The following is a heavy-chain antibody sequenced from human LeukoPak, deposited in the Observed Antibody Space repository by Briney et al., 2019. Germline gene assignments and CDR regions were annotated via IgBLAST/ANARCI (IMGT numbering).Heavy chain of an antibody. CDR2: ISGEGDRT. V-gene: IGHV3-43*02. D-gene: IGHD5-18*01. Sequence: GGSLRLSCAASGFTFDGHAMHWVRQAPGKGLEWVSVISGEGDRTYYADSVKGRFTVSRDNSKNSLYLQLNSLRSEDTALYYCAKDARLIHLWSIVYYYYYMDVWGKGTAVTVSS. CDR3: AKDARLIHLWSIVYYYYYMDV. CDR1: GFTFDGHA. J-gene: IGHJ6*03.